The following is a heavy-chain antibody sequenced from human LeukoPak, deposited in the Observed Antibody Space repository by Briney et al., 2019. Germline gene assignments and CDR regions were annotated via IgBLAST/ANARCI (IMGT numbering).Heavy chain of an antibody. Sequence: PSETLSLTCTVSGGSISSYYWSWIRQAPGKGLEWIGYIYTSGSSNYNPSLKSRVTISVDTSKNQFSLKLSSVTAADTAVYYCAKHSRRNAFDIWGQGTMVTVSS. CDR3: AKHSRRNAFDI. V-gene: IGHV4-4*09. CDR2: IYTSGSS. CDR1: GGSISSYY. D-gene: IGHD6-13*01. J-gene: IGHJ3*02.